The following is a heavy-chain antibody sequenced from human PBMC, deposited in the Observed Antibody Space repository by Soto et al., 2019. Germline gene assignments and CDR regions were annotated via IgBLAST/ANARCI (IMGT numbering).Heavy chain of an antibody. CDR3: ARDCLWFGESNNEYYFDY. Sequence: PGGSLRLSCAASGFTFSSYSMNWVRQAQGKGLEWVSYISSSSSTIYYADSVKGRFTISRDNAKNSLYLQMNSLRDEDTAVYYCARDCLWFGESNNEYYFDYWGQGTLVTVSS. CDR1: GFTFSSYS. J-gene: IGHJ4*02. D-gene: IGHD3-10*01. CDR2: ISSSSSTI. V-gene: IGHV3-48*02.